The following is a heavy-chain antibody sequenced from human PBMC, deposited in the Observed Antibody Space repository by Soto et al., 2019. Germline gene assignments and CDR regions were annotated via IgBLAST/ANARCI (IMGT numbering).Heavy chain of an antibody. CDR1: GFTFSSYA. V-gene: IGHV3-30-3*01. CDR3: AREGYSYGSRYGMDV. Sequence: QVQLVESGGGVVQPGRSLRLSCAASGFTFSSYAMHWVRQAPGKGLEWVAVISYDGSNKYYADSVKGRFTISRDNSKNTLYLQMNSLRAEDTAVYYCAREGYSYGSRYGMDVWGPGTTVTVSS. D-gene: IGHD5-18*01. CDR2: ISYDGSNK. J-gene: IGHJ6*02.